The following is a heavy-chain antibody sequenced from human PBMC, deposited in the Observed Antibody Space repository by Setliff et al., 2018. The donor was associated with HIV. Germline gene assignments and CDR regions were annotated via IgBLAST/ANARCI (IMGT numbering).Heavy chain of an antibody. CDR3: ARILVGVDDAFDI. CDR1: GYTFSLYS. Sequence: GASVKVSCKTSGYTFSLYSIAWVRQAPGQGLEWMGWINAGNGNTKYSQKFQGRVTMTTDTSTSTAYMELRSLRSDDTAVYYCARILVGVDDAFDIWGQGTMVTVSS. V-gene: IGHV1-18*01. CDR2: INAGNGNT. J-gene: IGHJ3*02. D-gene: IGHD1-26*01.